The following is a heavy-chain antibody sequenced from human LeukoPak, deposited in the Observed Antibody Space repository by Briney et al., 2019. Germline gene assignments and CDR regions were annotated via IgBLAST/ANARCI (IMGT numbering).Heavy chain of an antibody. J-gene: IGHJ4*02. CDR2: IDSSSGYM. V-gene: IGHV3-21*06. CDR1: GFTFNTYS. CDR3: LRGDRRDY. Sequence: GGSLRLSCAASGFTFNTYSMNWARQAPGEGLGWVSSIDSSSGYMFYADSVKGRFIISRDNAKNSLYLQMNSLRAEDTAVYYCLRGDRRDYWGQGTLVTVSS.